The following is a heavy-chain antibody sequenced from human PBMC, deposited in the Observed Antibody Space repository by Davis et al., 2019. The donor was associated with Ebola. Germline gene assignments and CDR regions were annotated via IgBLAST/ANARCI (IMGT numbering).Heavy chain of an antibody. CDR3: ARGWLRTGFDV. D-gene: IGHD5-18*01. CDR2: TYYTSKWYN. Sequence: SETLSLTCAISGDSVSGNSGAWNWIRQSPSSGLEWLGRTYYTSKWYNDYAESVRSRITVNADTSKNQLSLQLNSVTPEDTALYYCARGWLRTGFDVWGEGTTITVSS. V-gene: IGHV6-1*01. CDR1: GDSVSGNSGA. J-gene: IGHJ6*04.